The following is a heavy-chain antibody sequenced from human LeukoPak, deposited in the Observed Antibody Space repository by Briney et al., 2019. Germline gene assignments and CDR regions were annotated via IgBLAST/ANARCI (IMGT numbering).Heavy chain of an antibody. J-gene: IGHJ3*02. Sequence: SVTVSHTPSGGTFLNYAISWVRPTPGQGREGMGRVIPILGIANYAQKFQGRVTITADKSTSTAYLELSSLRSEDTAVYYCASVSYYYDSSGFGAFDSWGQGTMVTVSS. D-gene: IGHD3-22*01. V-gene: IGHV1-69*04. CDR1: GGTFLNYA. CDR2: VIPILGIA. CDR3: ASVSYYYDSSGFGAFDS.